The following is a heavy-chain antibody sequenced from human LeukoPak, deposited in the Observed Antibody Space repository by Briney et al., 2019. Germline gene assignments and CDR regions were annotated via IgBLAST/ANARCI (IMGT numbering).Heavy chain of an antibody. CDR2: ISGSGGST. Sequence: GGSLRLSCAASGFTFSSYAMSWVRQAPGKGLEWVSGISGSGGSTYYADSVKGRFTISRDNSKNTLYLQMNSLRAEDTAVYYCAKMPVSYSSGWSNFDYWGQGNLVTVSS. CDR3: AKMPVSYSSGWSNFDY. CDR1: GFTFSSYA. D-gene: IGHD6-19*01. J-gene: IGHJ4*02. V-gene: IGHV3-23*01.